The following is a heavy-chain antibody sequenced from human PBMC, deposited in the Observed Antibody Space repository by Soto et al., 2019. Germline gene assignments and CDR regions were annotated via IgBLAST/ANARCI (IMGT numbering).Heavy chain of an antibody. D-gene: IGHD3-10*01. J-gene: IGHJ4*02. V-gene: IGHV3-33*01. CDR1: GFTFSSYG. CDR2: IWYDGSNK. Sequence: PGGSLRLSCAASGFTFSSYGMHWVRQAPGKGLEWVAVIWYDGSNKYYADSVKGRFTISRDNSKNTLYLQMNSLRAEDTAVYYCARGGFGGSHQGGDYWGQGTLVTVSS. CDR3: ARGGFGGSHQGGDY.